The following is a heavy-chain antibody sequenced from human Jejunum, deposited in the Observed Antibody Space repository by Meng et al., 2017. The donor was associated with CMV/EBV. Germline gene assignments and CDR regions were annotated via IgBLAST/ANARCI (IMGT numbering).Heavy chain of an antibody. CDR2: INPIAGDT. CDR3: ARGPQGYGSGPVDY. Sequence: SGYSFLDFYLPWVRLAPGQGLEWMGWINPIAGDTIYAPTFQGRVSMTSDTSVNTAYMELNSLTSDDTAIYYCARGPQGYGSGPVDYWGQGTLVTVSS. D-gene: IGHD3-10*01. CDR1: GYSFLDFY. J-gene: IGHJ4*02. V-gene: IGHV1-2*02.